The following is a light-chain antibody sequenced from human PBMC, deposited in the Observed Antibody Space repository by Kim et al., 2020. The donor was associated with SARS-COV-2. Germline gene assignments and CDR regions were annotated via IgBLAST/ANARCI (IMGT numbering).Light chain of an antibody. J-gene: IGLJ2*01. CDR3: QVWDGPSDHAV. V-gene: IGLV3-21*04. CDR2: YDT. CDR1: DIGTKF. Sequence: SYELTQPSSESVAPGETARISCEGDDIGTKFVHWYRQRPGQAPLLVTYYDTHRPAGIPARFSGSNSRNTATLTIREVEAGDEGDYFCQVWDGPSDHAVFGGGTQLTVL.